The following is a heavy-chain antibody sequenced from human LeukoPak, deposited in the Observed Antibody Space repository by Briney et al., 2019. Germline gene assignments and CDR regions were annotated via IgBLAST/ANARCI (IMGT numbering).Heavy chain of an antibody. D-gene: IGHD5-18*01. J-gene: IGHJ4*02. V-gene: IGHV1-2*02. Sequence: ASVKVSCKASGYTFTDYYMHWVRQAPGQGPEWMGWINPNSGATNYAQRFQGRVTMTRDTSISTAYMDLSRLTSDDTAVYYCARAKSRLSYGHGVFDYWGQGTLVTVSS. CDR1: GYTFTDYY. CDR2: INPNSGAT. CDR3: ARAKSRLSYGHGVFDY.